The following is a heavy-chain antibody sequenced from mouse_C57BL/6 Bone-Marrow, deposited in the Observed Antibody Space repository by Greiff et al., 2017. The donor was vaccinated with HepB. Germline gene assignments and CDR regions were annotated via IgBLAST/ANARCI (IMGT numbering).Heavy chain of an antibody. CDR1: GFTFSDYY. J-gene: IGHJ1*03. D-gene: IGHD1-1*01. Sequence: EVQLVESGGGLVQPGGPLKLSCAASGFTFSDYYMYWVRQTPEKRLEWVAYISNGGGSTYYPDTVKGRFTISRDNAKNTLYLQMSRLKSEDTAMYYCARLTTVVSHWYFDVWGTGTTVTVSS. V-gene: IGHV5-12*01. CDR3: ARLTTVVSHWYFDV. CDR2: ISNGGGST.